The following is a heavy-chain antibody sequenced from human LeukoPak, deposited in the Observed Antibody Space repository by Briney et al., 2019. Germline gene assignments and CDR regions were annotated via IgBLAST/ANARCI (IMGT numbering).Heavy chain of an antibody. J-gene: IGHJ6*02. CDR3: ARSAHRYCSGGSCHYYYYGMDV. Sequence: PGRSLRLSCAASGFTFDDYAMHWVRQAPGKGLEWVSAISGSGGSTYYADSVKGRFTISRDNSKNTLYLQMNSLRAEDTAVYYCARSAHRYCSGGSCHYYYYGMDVWGQGTTVTVSS. CDR2: ISGSGGST. CDR1: GFTFDDYA. D-gene: IGHD2-15*01. V-gene: IGHV3-23*01.